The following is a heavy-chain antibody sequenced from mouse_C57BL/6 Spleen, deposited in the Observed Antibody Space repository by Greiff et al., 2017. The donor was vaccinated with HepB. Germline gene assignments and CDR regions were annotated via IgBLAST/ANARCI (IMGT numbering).Heavy chain of an antibody. CDR1: GYTFTSYW. CDR3: ARGYGSSLAWFAY. J-gene: IGHJ3*01. V-gene: IGHV1-69*01. CDR2: IDPSDSYT. D-gene: IGHD1-1*01. Sequence: QVQLQQPGAELVMPGASVKLSCKASGYTFTSYWMHWVKQRPGQGLEWIGEIDPSDSYTNYNQKFKGKSTLTVDKSSSTAYMQLSSLTSEDSAVYYCARGYGSSLAWFAYWGQGTLVTVSA.